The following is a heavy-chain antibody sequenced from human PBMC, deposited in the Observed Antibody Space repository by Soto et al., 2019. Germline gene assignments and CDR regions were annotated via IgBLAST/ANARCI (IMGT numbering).Heavy chain of an antibody. CDR2: IYYSGST. CDR1: GGSISSYY. V-gene: IGHV4-59*08. CDR3: SRSDHYYYDSSGYWDY. J-gene: IGHJ4*02. D-gene: IGHD3-22*01. Sequence: PSETLSLTCTVSGGSISSYYWSWIRQPPGKGLEWIGYIYYSGSTNYNPSLKSRLTISVDTSKNQFSLKLSSVTAADTAVYYFSRSDHYYYDSSGYWDYWGQGTLVTVSS.